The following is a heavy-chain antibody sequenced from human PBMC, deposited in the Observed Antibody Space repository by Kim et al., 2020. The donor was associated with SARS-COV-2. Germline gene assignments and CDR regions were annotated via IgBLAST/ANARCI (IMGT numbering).Heavy chain of an antibody. D-gene: IGHD2-8*01. Sequence: KGRFTISRDNSKNTRYLQMNSLKAEATAVYYWAKVGILMVYAIESYYLDYWGQGTLVTVSS. V-gene: IGHV3-23*01. CDR3: AKVGILMVYAIESYYLDY. J-gene: IGHJ4*02.